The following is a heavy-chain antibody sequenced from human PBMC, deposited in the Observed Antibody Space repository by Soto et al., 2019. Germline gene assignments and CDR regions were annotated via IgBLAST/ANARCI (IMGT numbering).Heavy chain of an antibody. D-gene: IGHD6-13*01. CDR1: GFSLSDYY. J-gene: IGHJ5*01. CDR2: ISGRRDVI. Sequence: QVHLAESGGGLVKPGGSLRLSCVASGFSLSDYYMSWIRQAPGKGLEWVSYISGRRDVIHYADSVKGRFTVSRDNATHSGFLAKDSLRAQDSGIYYYARAGDSGIRIDSWGQGTMVTVSS. CDR3: ARAGDSGIRIDS. V-gene: IGHV3-11*01.